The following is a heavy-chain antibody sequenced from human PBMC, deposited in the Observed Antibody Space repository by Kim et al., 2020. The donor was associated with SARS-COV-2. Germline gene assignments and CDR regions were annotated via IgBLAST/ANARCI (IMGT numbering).Heavy chain of an antibody. V-gene: IGHV3-30*03. CDR3: ARVYSSSWSGASLDPYFDY. CDR1: GFTFSSYG. CDR2: ISYDGSNK. D-gene: IGHD6-13*01. J-gene: IGHJ4*02. Sequence: GGSLRLSCAASGFTFSSYGMHWVRQAPGKGLEWVAVISYDGSNKYYADSVTGRFTISRDNSKNTLYLQMNSLRAEDTAVYYCARVYSSSWSGASLDPYFDYWGQGTLVTVSS.